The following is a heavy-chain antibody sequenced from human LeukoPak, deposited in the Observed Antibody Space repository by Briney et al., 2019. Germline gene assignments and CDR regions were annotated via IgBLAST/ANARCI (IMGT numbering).Heavy chain of an antibody. CDR3: ARFPYGDYEGSAFDI. J-gene: IGHJ3*02. V-gene: IGHV4-34*01. D-gene: IGHD5-12*01. CDR2: INHSGST. Sequence: SETLSLTCAVYGGSFSGYYWSWIRQPPGKGLEWIGEINHSGSTNYNPSLKSRVTISVDTSKNQFSLKLSSVTAADTAVYYCARFPYGDYEGSAFDIWGQGTMVTVSS. CDR1: GGSFSGYY.